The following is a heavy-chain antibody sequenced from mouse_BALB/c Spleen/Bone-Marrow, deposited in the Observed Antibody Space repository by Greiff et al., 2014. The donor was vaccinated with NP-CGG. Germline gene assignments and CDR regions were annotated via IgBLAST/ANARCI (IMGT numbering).Heavy chain of an antibody. Sequence: DVKLQESGAELVKPGASVKLSCTASGFNIKDTYMHWVKQRPEQSLEWIGRIDPANGNTKYDPKFQGKATITADTSSNTAYLQLSSLASEDTAVYYCASYRYAWYFDVWGAGTTVTVSS. J-gene: IGHJ1*01. CDR1: GFNIKDTY. CDR3: ASYRYAWYFDV. CDR2: IDPANGNT. V-gene: IGHV14-3*02. D-gene: IGHD2-14*01.